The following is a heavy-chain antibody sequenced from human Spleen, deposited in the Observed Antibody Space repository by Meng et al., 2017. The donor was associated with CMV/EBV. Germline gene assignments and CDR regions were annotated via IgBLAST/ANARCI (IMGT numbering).Heavy chain of an antibody. D-gene: IGHD6-13*01. CDR3: AKEPRSWYGGDGFDV. CDR1: GFTFDDYG. V-gene: IGHV3-23*01. J-gene: IGHJ3*01. CDR2: LSGSGGST. Sequence: GESLKISCAASGFTFDDYGMTWVRQAPGKGLEWVSTLSGSGGSTYYADSVKGRFIISGDSSTNTVFLQMNSLRAEDTAVYYCAKEPRSWYGGDGFDVWGHGTMVTVSS.